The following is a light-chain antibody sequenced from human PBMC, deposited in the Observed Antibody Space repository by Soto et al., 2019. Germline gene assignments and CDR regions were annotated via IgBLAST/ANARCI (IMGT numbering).Light chain of an antibody. V-gene: IGKV1-39*01. CDR3: QQTFRSPHT. CDR2: FAS. CDR1: QTMSSY. J-gene: IGKJ1*01. Sequence: DIQMTQSPASLSASVVERVTITCRASQTMSSYLNWYQQKTGAAHKLLIYFASTLQTGVPSMFSGSGCGTDYTLTISCLPTADFDIYYCQQTFRSPHTFGQGTKVDI.